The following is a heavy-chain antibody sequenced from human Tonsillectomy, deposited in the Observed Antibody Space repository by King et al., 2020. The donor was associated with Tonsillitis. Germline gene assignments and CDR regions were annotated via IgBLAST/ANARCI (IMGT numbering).Heavy chain of an antibody. CDR3: ARVSGDYSILTGFEY. CDR2: ISTYNGNT. D-gene: IGHD3-9*01. CDR1: GYTFSSYG. J-gene: IGHJ4*02. Sequence: VQLVESGAEVKKPGASVKVSCKASGYTFSSYGISWVRQAPGQGLEWMGWISTYNGNTNYAQKFQGRVTMTTDTSASTAYMELRSLRSDDTAVYYCARVSGDYSILTGFEYWGQGTLVTVSS. V-gene: IGHV1-18*04.